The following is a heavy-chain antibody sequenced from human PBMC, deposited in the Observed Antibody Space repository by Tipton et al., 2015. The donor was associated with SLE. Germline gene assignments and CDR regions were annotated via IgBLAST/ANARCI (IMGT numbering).Heavy chain of an antibody. CDR3: ARLISAYDCNFDY. CDR2: VYDSGTT. J-gene: IGHJ4*02. V-gene: IGHV4-39*07. CDR1: GDSITSDIYY. D-gene: IGHD5-12*01. Sequence: TLSLTCFVPGDSITSDIYYWGWIRQPPGKGLEWIGSVYDSGTTHYNPSLKSRVTMSVDTSKNQFSLKLGSLTAADTAVYYCARLISAYDCNFDYWDQGTLVTVSS.